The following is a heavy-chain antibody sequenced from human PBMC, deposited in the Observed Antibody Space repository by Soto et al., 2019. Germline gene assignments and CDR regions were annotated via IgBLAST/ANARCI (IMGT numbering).Heavy chain of an antibody. CDR1: GGSISSSSYY. Sequence: SETLSLTCTVSGGSISSSSYYWGWIRQPPGKGLEWIGSIYYSGSTNYNPSLKSRVTISVDTSKNQLSLKLSSVTAADTAVYYCARLVFGVVIIEYYYYMDVWGKGTTVTVSS. V-gene: IGHV4-39*01. CDR2: IYYSGST. CDR3: ARLVFGVVIIEYYYYMDV. D-gene: IGHD3-3*01. J-gene: IGHJ6*03.